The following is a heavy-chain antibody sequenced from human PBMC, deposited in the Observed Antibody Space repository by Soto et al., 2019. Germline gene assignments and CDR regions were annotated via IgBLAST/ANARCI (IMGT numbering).Heavy chain of an antibody. Sequence: EIQILESGGALVQPGGSLRLSCSVSGFTFSDYAMNWVRQAPGKGLEWVSAVSGRGDGTFYADSVKGRFTISRDNSKNTVYMQINSLTVDDTAVYYCAKDVDEVLTDYGMDVWGRGTPVRVSS. J-gene: IGHJ6*02. CDR2: VSGRGDGT. CDR3: AKDVDEVLTDYGMDV. V-gene: IGHV3-23*01. CDR1: GFTFSDYA.